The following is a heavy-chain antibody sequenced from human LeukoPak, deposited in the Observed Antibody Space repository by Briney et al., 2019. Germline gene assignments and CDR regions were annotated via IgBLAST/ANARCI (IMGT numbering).Heavy chain of an antibody. V-gene: IGHV4-34*01. D-gene: IGHD3-22*01. CDR3: AGDYYDFRLRS. CDR1: GGSFSGYY. J-gene: IGHJ5*02. Sequence: SETLSLTCAAYGGSFSGYYWSWIRQPPGKGLEWIGEMNHSGSTNYNPPLKSRVTISVDTSKNQFSLKLSSVTAADTAAYYCAGDYYDFRLRSWGQGTLVTVSS. CDR2: MNHSGST.